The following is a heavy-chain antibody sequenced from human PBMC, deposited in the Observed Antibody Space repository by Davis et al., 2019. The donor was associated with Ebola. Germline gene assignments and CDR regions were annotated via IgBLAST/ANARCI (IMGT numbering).Heavy chain of an antibody. V-gene: IGHV1-18*01. CDR2: ISAYNGNT. D-gene: IGHD1-26*01. CDR1: GYSFPPYV. CDR3: ARDRVSYHFDH. J-gene: IGHJ4*02. Sequence: AASVKVSCKASGYSFPPYVISWVRQAPGQGLEWMGWISAYNGNTNYAQKLQGRVTMTTDTSTSTAYMELRSLRSDDTAVYYCARDRVSYHFDHWGQGTLVKVSS.